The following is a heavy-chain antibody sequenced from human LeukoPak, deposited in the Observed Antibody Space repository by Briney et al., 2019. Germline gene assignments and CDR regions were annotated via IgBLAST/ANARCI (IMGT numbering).Heavy chain of an antibody. CDR3: ARTTHYYDSSGYYYYYFDF. V-gene: IGHV4-59*01. CDR2: IYYSGST. D-gene: IGHD3-22*01. Sequence: SETLSLTCTVSGGSISSYYWSWIRQPPGKGLEWIGYIYYSGSTNYNPSLKSRVTLLVDTSKNQLSLKLSSVTAADTAMYYCARTTHYYDSSGYYYYYFDFWGQGTLVTVSS. CDR1: GGSISSYY. J-gene: IGHJ4*02.